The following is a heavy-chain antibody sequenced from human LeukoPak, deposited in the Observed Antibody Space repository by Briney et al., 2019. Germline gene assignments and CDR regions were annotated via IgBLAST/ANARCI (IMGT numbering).Heavy chain of an antibody. CDR2: ISSSSSYI. D-gene: IGHD3-10*01. Sequence: GGSLRLSCAASGFTFSSYSMNWVRQAPGKGLEWVSSISSSSSYIYYADSVKGRFTISRGNAKNSLYLQMNSLRAEDTAVYYCARSRITMVRGVHPYYYYMDVWGKGTTVTVSS. CDR3: ARSRITMVRGVHPYYYYMDV. J-gene: IGHJ6*03. V-gene: IGHV3-21*01. CDR1: GFTFSSYS.